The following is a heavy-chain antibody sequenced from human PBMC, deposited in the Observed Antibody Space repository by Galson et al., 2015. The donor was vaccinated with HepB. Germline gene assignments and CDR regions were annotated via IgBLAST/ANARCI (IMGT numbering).Heavy chain of an antibody. CDR1: GFSFSNYW. Sequence: SLRLSCAVSGFSFSNYWMTWVRQAPGKGLAWVANIKQDGSEQYYVGSVKGRFTISRDNAKNSLYLQMNSLRAEDRAVYYGAGDRLHGGAPTLDYWGQGALVTVSS. CDR2: IKQDGSEQ. D-gene: IGHD3-16*01. CDR3: AGDRLHGGAPTLDY. V-gene: IGHV3-7*03. J-gene: IGHJ4*02.